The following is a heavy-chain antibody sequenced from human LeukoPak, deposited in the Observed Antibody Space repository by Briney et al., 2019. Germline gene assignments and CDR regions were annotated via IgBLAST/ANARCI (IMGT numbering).Heavy chain of an antibody. D-gene: IGHD3-22*01. CDR1: GFTFSTYA. V-gene: IGHV3-23*01. Sequence: GGSLRLSCAASGFTFSTYAISWVRQAPGKGLEWVSAISGSGGSTYYADSVKGRFTISRDNSKNTLYLQMNSLRAEDTAVYYCAKEHHYYDSSGPPFDYWGQGTLVTVSS. CDR3: AKEHHYYDSSGPPFDY. J-gene: IGHJ4*02. CDR2: ISGSGGST.